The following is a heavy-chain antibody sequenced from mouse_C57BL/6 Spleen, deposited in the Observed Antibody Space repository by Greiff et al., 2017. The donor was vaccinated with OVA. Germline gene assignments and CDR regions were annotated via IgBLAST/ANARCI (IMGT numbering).Heavy chain of an antibody. CDR3: ARDRNDYDEGVRLSYAMDY. V-gene: IGHV3-6*01. D-gene: IGHD2-4*01. CDR2: ISYDGSN. J-gene: IGHJ4*01. Sequence: EVKVEESGPGLVKPSQSLSLTCSVTGYSITSGYYWNWIRQFPGNKLEWMGYISYDGSNNYNPSLKNRISITRDTSKNQFFLKLNSVTTEDTATYYCARDRNDYDEGVRLSYAMDYWGQGTSVTVSS. CDR1: GYSITSGYY.